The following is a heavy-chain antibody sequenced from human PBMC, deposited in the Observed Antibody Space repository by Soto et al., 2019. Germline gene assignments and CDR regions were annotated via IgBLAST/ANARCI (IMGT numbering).Heavy chain of an antibody. CDR3: AHRHRPGCCSDLEHYKCAFDI. J-gene: IGHJ3*02. D-gene: IGHD2-15*01. Sequence: QITLKESGPTLVKPTQTLTLTCTFSGFSLSTSGVGVAWIRQPPGKALEWLALIYWYDDKRYSPSLKRRLTITKDTSKNRVVLTMTNMDPVDTATYYCAHRHRPGCCSDLEHYKCAFDIWGQGTMVTVSS. CDR2: IYWYDDK. V-gene: IGHV2-5*01. CDR1: GFSLSTSGVG.